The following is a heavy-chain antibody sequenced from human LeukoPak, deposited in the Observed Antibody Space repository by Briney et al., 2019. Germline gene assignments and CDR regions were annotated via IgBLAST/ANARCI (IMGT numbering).Heavy chain of an antibody. CDR2: IYYSGST. D-gene: IGHD6-19*01. J-gene: IGHJ4*02. CDR1: GGSSSSYY. CDR3: ARGSRIAVAGTPFDY. V-gene: IGHV4-59*01. Sequence: SETLSLTCTVSGGSSSSYYWSWIRQPPGKGLEWIGYIYYSGSTNYNPSLKSRVTISVDTSKNQFSLELSSVTAADTAVYYCARGSRIAVAGTPFDYWGQGTLVTVSS.